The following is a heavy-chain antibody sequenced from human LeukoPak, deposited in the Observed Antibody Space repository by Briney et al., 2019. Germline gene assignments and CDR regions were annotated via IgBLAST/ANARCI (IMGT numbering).Heavy chain of an antibody. J-gene: IGHJ5*02. CDR2: INPNSGGT. Sequence: ASVKVSFKASGYTFTVYYMHWVRQAPGQGLEWIGWINPNSGGTNYAQKFQGRVTMTRDTSISTAYIELSSLRSDDTAVYYCARDQLLKSTGYSSSWYVGDWFDPWGQGTLVTVSS. V-gene: IGHV1-2*02. D-gene: IGHD6-13*01. CDR1: GYTFTVYY. CDR3: ARDQLLKSTGYSSSWYVGDWFDP.